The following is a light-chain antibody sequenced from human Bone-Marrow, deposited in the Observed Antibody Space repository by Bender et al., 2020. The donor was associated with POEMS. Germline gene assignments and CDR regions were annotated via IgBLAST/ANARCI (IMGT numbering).Light chain of an antibody. CDR2: DVT. J-gene: IGLJ3*02. CDR3: SSYTNMNARV. CDR1: SSDIGGYNY. V-gene: IGLV2-14*03. Sequence: QSALTQPASVSGSPGQSITISCAGSSSDIGGYNYVSWYQQHPGKVPKLIIYDVTNRPSGVSNRFSGSKSGNTASLTISGLQAEDEADYFCSSYTNMNARVFGGGTKLTVL.